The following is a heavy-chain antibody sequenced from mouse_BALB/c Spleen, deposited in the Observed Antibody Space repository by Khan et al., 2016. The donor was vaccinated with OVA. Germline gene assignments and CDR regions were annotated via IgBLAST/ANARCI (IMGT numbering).Heavy chain of an antibody. J-gene: IGHJ2*01. V-gene: IGHV2-9*02. D-gene: IGHD1-3*01. Sequence: VQLQQSGPGLVAPSQSLSITCTVSGFSLTSYGVHWVRQPPGKGLEWLGVIWAGGSTNYNSALLSKLSISKDNSKSNVFLKMNSAQNDDTSMYYCARLEDIWGQGTTLTVSS. CDR3: ARLEDI. CDR2: IWAGGST. CDR1: GFSLTSYG.